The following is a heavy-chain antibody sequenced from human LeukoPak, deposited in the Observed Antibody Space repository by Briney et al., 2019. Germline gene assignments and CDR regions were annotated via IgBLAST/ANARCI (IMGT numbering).Heavy chain of an antibody. V-gene: IGHV4-4*07. CDR3: ARGVLEWSFGHYYYYMDV. Sequence: SETLSLTCTVSGGSISSYYWSWIRQPAGKGLEWIGRIYTSGSTNYNPSLKSRVTMSVDTSKNQFSLKLSSVTAADTAVYYCARGVLEWSFGHYYYYMDVWGQGTPVTVSS. D-gene: IGHD3-3*01. J-gene: IGHJ6*03. CDR2: IYTSGST. CDR1: GGSISSYY.